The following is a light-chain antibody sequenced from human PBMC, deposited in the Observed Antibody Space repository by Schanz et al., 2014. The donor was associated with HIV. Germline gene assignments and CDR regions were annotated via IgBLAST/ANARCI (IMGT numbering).Light chain of an antibody. CDR3: SSYAGSNILWL. CDR2: GNN. CDR1: SSNIGAGYD. V-gene: IGLV1-40*01. Sequence: QSVLTQPPSVSGAPGQRVTISCTGSSSNIGAGYDVHWYKQLPETAPKLLMFGNNNRPSGVPDRFSGSKSGTAASLAISGLQAEDEADYYCSSYAGSNILWLFGGGTKLTVL. J-gene: IGLJ3*02.